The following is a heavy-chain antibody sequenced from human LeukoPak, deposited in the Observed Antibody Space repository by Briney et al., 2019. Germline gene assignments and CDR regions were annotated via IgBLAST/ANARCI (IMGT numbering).Heavy chain of an antibody. CDR3: ARRLTQYDCFDP. V-gene: IGHV6-1*01. D-gene: IGHD2-2*01. CDR2: TYYSSTWYN. J-gene: IGHJ5*02. Sequence: SQTLSLTCAISGDSVSSNSVTWNWVRQSPSRGLGWLSRTYYSSTWYNDYAVAVIGLITVNPDTSKNQFSLHLNSVPPEDTAVYYCARRLTQYDCFDPWGQGILVTVSS. CDR1: GDSVSSNSVT.